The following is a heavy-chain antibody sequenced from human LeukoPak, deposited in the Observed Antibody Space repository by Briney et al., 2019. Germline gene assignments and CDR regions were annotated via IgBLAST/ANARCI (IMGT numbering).Heavy chain of an antibody. Sequence: ASVKVSCKASGYTFTSYDINWVRQATGQGLEWMGWINPNSGGTNYAQKFQGRVTMTRDTSISTAYMELSRLRSDDTAVYYCARDHSRDYGALGDWGQGTLVTVSS. CDR3: ARDHSRDYGALGD. CDR2: INPNSGGT. D-gene: IGHD4-17*01. J-gene: IGHJ4*02. CDR1: GYTFTSYD. V-gene: IGHV1-2*02.